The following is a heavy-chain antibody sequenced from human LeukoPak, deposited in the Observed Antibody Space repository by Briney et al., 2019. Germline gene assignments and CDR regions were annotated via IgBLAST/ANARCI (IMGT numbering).Heavy chain of an antibody. J-gene: IGHJ4*02. V-gene: IGHV3-48*03. CDR1: GFTFSSYE. CDR3: ARRYCSGGSCYSFDY. D-gene: IGHD2-15*01. Sequence: GGSLRLSCAASGFTFSSYEMNWVRQAPGKGLEWVSYISSSGSTIYYADSVKGRFTISRDNAKNSLCLQMNSLRAEDTAVYYCARRYCSGGSCYSFDYWGQGTLVTVSS. CDR2: ISSSGSTI.